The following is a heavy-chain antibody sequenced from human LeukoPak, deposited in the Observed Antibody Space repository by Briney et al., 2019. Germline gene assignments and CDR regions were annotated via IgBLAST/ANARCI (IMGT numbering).Heavy chain of an antibody. CDR2: IYSGGST. D-gene: IGHD3-3*01. CDR1: GFTVSSNY. Sequence: PGGSLRLSCAASGFTVSSNYMSWVRQAPGKGLEWVSVIYSGGSTYYADSVKGRFTISRHNSKNTLYLQTNSLRAEDTAVYYCARAPPDTYYDFWSGRDGGGMDVWGQGTTVTVSS. V-gene: IGHV3-53*04. J-gene: IGHJ6*02. CDR3: ARAPPDTYYDFWSGRDGGGMDV.